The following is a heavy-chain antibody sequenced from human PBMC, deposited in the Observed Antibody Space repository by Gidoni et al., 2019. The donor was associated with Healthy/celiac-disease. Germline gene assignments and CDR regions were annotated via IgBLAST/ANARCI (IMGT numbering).Heavy chain of an antibody. CDR2: FDPEDGET. V-gene: IGHV1-24*01. D-gene: IGHD3-10*01. CDR1: GYTLTELS. J-gene: IGHJ3*02. Sequence: QDQLVQAGAEVKKPGAAVKVSCKVSGYTLTELSMHWVRQAPGKGLEWMGGFDPEDGETIYAQKFQGRVTMTEDTSTDTAYMELSSLRSEDTAVYYCATDQGFSRFGDAFDIWGQGTMVTVSS. CDR3: ATDQGFSRFGDAFDI.